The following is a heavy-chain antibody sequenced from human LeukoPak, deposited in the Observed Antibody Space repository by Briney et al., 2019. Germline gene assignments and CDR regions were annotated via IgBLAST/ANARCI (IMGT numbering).Heavy chain of an antibody. V-gene: IGHV3-30*04. CDR3: LRGDRRDY. Sequence: GGSLRLSCAASGFTFSSYAMHWVRQAPGKGLEWVAVISYDGSNKYYADPVKGRFTISRDNSKNTLYLQMNRLRVEDTAVYYCLRGDRRDYWGQGTLVTVSS. J-gene: IGHJ4*02. CDR1: GFTFSSYA. CDR2: ISYDGSNK.